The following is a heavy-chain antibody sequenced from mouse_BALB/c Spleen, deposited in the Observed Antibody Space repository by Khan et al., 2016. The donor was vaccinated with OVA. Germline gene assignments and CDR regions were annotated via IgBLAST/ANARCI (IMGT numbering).Heavy chain of an antibody. J-gene: IGHJ2*01. Sequence: VQLVESGAELANPGASVKLSCKASGYTFTTYCMHWVKQRPGQGLEWIGYINPTSGYTDYNEKFKDRATLSADRSSSTAYMQLSSLTSEDSAVYYCTSDRIEYWGQGTTLTVSS. CDR3: TSDRIEY. CDR1: GYTFTTYC. CDR2: INPTSGYT. V-gene: IGHV1-7*01.